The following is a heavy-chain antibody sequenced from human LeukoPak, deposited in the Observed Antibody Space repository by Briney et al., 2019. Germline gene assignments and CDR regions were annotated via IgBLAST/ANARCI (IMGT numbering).Heavy chain of an antibody. Sequence: GGSLRLSCAASGFTFSSYWMSWVRQAPGKGLEWVANIKQDGSEKYYVDSVKGRFTISRDNAKNSLYPQMSSLRAEDTAVYHCARWYGSSWYSPYYYYYYMDVWGKGTTVTISS. CDR2: IKQDGSEK. J-gene: IGHJ6*03. CDR1: GFTFSSYW. CDR3: ARWYGSSWYSPYYYYYYMDV. D-gene: IGHD6-13*01. V-gene: IGHV3-7*01.